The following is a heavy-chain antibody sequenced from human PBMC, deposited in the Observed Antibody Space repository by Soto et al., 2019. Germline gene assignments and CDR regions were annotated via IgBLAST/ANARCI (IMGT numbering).Heavy chain of an antibody. CDR1: GFIFSSFG. V-gene: IGHV3-30-3*01. CDR2: ISFDGIKK. CDR3: ARLYYYSCAQYFDH. D-gene: IGHD3-10*01. J-gene: IGHJ4*02. Sequence: GGFLRFSCAASGFIFSSFGMHWVRQAPGKGLEWVAVISFDGIKKYYADSAKGRFTISRDNPTNTLFLQMDSLRAEDTAVYYCARLYYYSCAQYFDHWGQGALVTVSS.